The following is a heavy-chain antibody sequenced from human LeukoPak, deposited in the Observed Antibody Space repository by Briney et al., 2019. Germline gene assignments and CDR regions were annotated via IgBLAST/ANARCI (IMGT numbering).Heavy chain of an antibody. D-gene: IGHD3-10*01. J-gene: IGHJ4*02. V-gene: IGHV4-59*01. Sequence: SGNLSLTRPVSGGSISSYYWGWVRQAPGEGLEWIGYTYYSGSTNYNPSLKSRVTISVDTSKNQFSLKLSSVTAADTAVYYCARVVRGVDYWGQGTLVTVSS. CDR1: GGSISSYY. CDR3: ARVVRGVDY. CDR2: TYYSGST.